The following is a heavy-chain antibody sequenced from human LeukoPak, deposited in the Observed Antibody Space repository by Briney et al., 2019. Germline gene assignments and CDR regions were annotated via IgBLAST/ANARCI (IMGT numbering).Heavy chain of an antibody. J-gene: IGHJ4*02. CDR3: ARDEGDIVVVPANY. CDR1: GFTFSSYA. CDR2: ISYDGSNK. Sequence: GGSLRLSCAASGFTFSSYAMHWVRQAPGKGLEWVAVISYDGSNKYYADSVKGRFTISRDNSKNTLYLQMNSLRAEDTAVYYCARDEGDIVVVPANYWGQGTLVTVSS. V-gene: IGHV3-30-3*01. D-gene: IGHD2-2*01.